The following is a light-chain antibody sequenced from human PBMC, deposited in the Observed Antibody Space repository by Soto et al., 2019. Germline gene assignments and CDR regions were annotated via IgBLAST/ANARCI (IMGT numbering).Light chain of an antibody. J-gene: IGLJ1*01. V-gene: IGLV1-40*01. CDR3: QSYDSSLSGPSFV. CDR1: SSNIGAGYD. Sequence: QSVLTQPPSVSGAPGQRVTISCTGSSSNIGAGYDVHWYQQLPGTAPKLLIHGNTNRPSGVPDRFSGSKSGTSASLAITGLQAEDEADYYCQSYDSSLSGPSFVFGTGTKLTVL. CDR2: GNT.